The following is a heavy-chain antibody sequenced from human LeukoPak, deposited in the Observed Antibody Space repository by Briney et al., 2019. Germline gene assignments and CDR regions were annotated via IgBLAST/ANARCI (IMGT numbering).Heavy chain of an antibody. V-gene: IGHV4-31*03. D-gene: IGHD4-23*01. CDR1: GGSISSGGYF. Sequence: SETLSLTCTVSGGSISSGGYFWSWIRQHPGKGLEWIGYIYYSGTTYYNPSLKSRVTISVDTSKNQFSLKLSSVTAADTAMYYCARDRFDYGGRKAFDIWGQGTMVTVSS. CDR3: ARDRFDYGGRKAFDI. J-gene: IGHJ3*02. CDR2: IYYSGTT.